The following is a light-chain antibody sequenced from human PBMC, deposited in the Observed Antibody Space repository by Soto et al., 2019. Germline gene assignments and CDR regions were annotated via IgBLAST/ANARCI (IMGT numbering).Light chain of an antibody. J-gene: IGKJ1*01. CDR3: QQYGSSRT. CDR2: DAS. CDR1: QNINAW. V-gene: IGKV1-5*01. Sequence: DIHMTQSPSSLSVSVGDRVTITCRTSQNINAWLAWYQQRPGQAPKLLIYDASTVQSGVPSRFSGSGSGTDFTLTISRLQPEDFAVYYCQQYGSSRTFGQGTKVEIK.